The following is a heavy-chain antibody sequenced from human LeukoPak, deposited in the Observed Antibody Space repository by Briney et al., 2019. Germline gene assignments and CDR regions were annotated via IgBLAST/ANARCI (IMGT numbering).Heavy chain of an antibody. J-gene: IGHJ4*02. Sequence: PSETLSLTCAVYGGSFSGYYWSWIRQPPGKGLEWIGEINHSGSTNYNPSLKSRVTISVDTSKNQFSLKLSSVTAADTAVYYCARGRNNWNYGYFDYWGQGTLVTVSS. CDR3: ARGRNNWNYGYFDY. D-gene: IGHD1-7*01. CDR1: GGSFSGYY. CDR2: INHSGST. V-gene: IGHV4-34*01.